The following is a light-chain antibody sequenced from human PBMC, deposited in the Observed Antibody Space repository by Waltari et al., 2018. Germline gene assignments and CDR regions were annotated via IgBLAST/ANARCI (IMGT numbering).Light chain of an antibody. Sequence: DIVLTQSPLSLSVTPGEPASISCRSSQSLLHSSGNTFLEWYLQKPGQSPQLLIYLISNRASRVPDRFSGSGSGTDFTLKISRVEAEDVGVYFCMQARQTPWTFGQGTKVEIK. CDR1: QSLLHSSGNTF. CDR2: LIS. CDR3: MQARQTPWT. J-gene: IGKJ1*01. V-gene: IGKV2-28*01.